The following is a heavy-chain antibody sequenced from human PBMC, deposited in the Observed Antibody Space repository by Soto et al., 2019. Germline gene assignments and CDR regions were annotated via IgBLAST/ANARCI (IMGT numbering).Heavy chain of an antibody. CDR2: IYPSDSDA. Sequence: PGESLKISCKANGDSFTRHWIGWVRQMPGKGLEWMAVIYPSDSDARYSPSFQGHVTISADCPINTAYLQWSSLKASDTAIYFCARQVIVMARVRGGFIDFWGPAPLVT. V-gene: IGHV5-51*01. D-gene: IGHD3-16*02. J-gene: IGHJ4*02. CDR1: GDSFTRHW. CDR3: ARQVIVMARVRGGFIDF.